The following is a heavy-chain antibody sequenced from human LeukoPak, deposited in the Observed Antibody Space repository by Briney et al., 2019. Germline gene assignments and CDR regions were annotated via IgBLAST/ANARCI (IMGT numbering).Heavy chain of an antibody. D-gene: IGHD2-2*01. Sequence: GRSLRLSCAASGFAFSRYDMHWVRQAPGKGLEGVALISHDGTNKNHADSVKGRFTISRDNSNNTLYLQMNSLRPEDTAVYYCARGPGALDYWGQGTLVTVSS. V-gene: IGHV3-30*03. CDR2: ISHDGTNK. CDR1: GFAFSRYD. CDR3: ARGPGALDY. J-gene: IGHJ4*02.